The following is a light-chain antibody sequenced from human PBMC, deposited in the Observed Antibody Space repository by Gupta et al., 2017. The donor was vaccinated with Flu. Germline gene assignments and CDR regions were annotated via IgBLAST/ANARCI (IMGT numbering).Light chain of an antibody. J-gene: IGKJ2*02. V-gene: IGKV1-39*01. CDR3: QQRNSTPGI. CDR1: QSISSY. Sequence: DIQMTQSPSSLSASVGDRVTITCRASQSISSYLNWYQQKPGKAPKLLIYAASRVKSGVPSRFSGSGYGTDFTLTISRRQPEDFANYYCQQRNSTPGIFGQGTXLEIK. CDR2: AAS.